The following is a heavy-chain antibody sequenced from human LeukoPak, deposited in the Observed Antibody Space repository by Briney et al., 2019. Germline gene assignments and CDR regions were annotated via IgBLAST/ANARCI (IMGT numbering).Heavy chain of an antibody. Sequence: PSETLSLTCTVSGGSVSSGSYYWSWIRQPPGKGLEWIGYIYYSGSTYYNPSLKSRVTISVDTSKNQFSLKLSSVTAADTAVYYCARDVGSTTDWFDPWGQGTLVTVSS. V-gene: IGHV4-30-4*01. CDR2: IYYSGST. CDR1: GGSVSSGSYY. D-gene: IGHD1-1*01. J-gene: IGHJ5*02. CDR3: ARDVGSTTDWFDP.